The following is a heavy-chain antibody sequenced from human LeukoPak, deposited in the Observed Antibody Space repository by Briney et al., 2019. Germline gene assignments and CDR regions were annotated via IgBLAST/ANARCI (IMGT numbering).Heavy chain of an antibody. V-gene: IGHV4-38-2*02. CDR2: IYSSGGT. J-gene: IGHJ3*02. CDR3: ARAPLSGTYYTDAFDI. CDR1: GYSISSGYY. D-gene: IGHD1-26*01. Sequence: SETLSLTCTVSGYSISSGYYWGWIRQPPGKTLEWIGSIYSSGGTYYNPSLKSRVIIIIDTPKNHFSLTLSSVTAADTAVYFCARAPLSGTYYTDAFDIWGQGTMVTVSS.